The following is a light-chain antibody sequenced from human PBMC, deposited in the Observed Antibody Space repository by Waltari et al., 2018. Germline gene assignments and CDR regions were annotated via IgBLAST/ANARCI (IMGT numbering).Light chain of an antibody. V-gene: IGKV2-29*02. J-gene: IGKJ2*03. CDR2: RVS. CDR3: MQALQTPYS. Sequence: DIVMTQTPLSLPVTPGEPASISCRSSQSLLHSDGNTYLYWYLQKPGQPPRLLIYRVSNRFSVVTDRFSGSGSGTDFTLKISRVKAEDVGVYYCMQALQTPYSFGQGTKVEIK. CDR1: QSLLHSDGNTY.